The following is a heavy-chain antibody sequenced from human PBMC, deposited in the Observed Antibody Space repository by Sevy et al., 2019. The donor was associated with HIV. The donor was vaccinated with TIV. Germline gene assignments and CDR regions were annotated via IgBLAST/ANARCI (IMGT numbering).Heavy chain of an antibody. D-gene: IGHD2-21*02. Sequence: GGSLRLSCAASGFTFSSYAMHWVRQAPGKGLEWVAVISYDGSNKYYADSVKGRFTISRDNSKNTLYLQMNSLRAEDTAVYYCARGASPRDYGGDCYYFDYWGQRTLVTVSS. V-gene: IGHV3-30-3*01. CDR2: ISYDGSNK. CDR3: ARGASPRDYGGDCYYFDY. CDR1: GFTFSSYA. J-gene: IGHJ4*02.